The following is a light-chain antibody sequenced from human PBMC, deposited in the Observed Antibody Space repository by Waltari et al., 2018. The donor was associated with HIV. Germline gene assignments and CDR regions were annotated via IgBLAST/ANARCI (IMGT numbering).Light chain of an antibody. CDR1: RTVTSNY. V-gene: IGKV3-20*01. CDR3: QQYGSSPFT. CDR2: GAS. Sequence: EIVLTQSPGTLSVSPGERITLSCRASRTVTSNYLAWYQQRPGQSPRLLIYGASSRATAVPDKFSGSGSGTGFTLTISRLEPEDFAVYYCQQYGSSPFTFGPGTKVEIK. J-gene: IGKJ3*01.